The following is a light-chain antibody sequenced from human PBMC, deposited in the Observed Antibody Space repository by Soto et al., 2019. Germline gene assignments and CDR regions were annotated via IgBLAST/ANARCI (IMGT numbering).Light chain of an antibody. V-gene: IGKV1-39*01. Sequence: DIQMTQSPSSLSASVGDRVTITCRASQSIGRFLNWHQQKPGKAPNVLINVASTLRSGVPSRFSGSGSGTDFNLTINSLQPEDFATYYCQQVKSYPWTFGQGTKVDIK. CDR1: QSIGRF. J-gene: IGKJ1*01. CDR2: VAS. CDR3: QQVKSYPWT.